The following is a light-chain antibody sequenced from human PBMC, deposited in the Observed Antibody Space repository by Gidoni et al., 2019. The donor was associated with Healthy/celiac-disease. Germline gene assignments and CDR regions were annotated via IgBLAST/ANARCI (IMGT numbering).Light chain of an antibody. CDR1: QSLLHSNGYNY. Sequence: DIVMTQSPLSLPVTPGEPASISCRSSQSLLHSNGYNYLDWYLQKPGPSPQLLIYLGSNRASGVPDRFSGSGSGTDFTLKISRVEAEDVGVYYCMQALQTRITFGQGTRLEIK. V-gene: IGKV2-28*01. CDR2: LGS. J-gene: IGKJ5*01. CDR3: MQALQTRIT.